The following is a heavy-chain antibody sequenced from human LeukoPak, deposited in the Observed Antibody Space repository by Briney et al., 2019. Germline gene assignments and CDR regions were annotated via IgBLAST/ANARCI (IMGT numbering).Heavy chain of an antibody. D-gene: IGHD6-6*01. CDR3: ARTHGAYSSSFGPD. Sequence: GGSLRLSCAASGFTFSSYEMNWVRQAPGKGLEWVSYISSSGSTIYYADSVKGRFTISRDNAKNSLYLQMNSLRAEDTAVYYCARTHGAYSSSFGPDWGQGTLVTVSS. CDR1: GFTFSSYE. V-gene: IGHV3-48*03. CDR2: ISSSGSTI. J-gene: IGHJ4*02.